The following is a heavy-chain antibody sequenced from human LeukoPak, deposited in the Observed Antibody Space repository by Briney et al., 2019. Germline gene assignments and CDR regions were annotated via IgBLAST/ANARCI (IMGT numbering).Heavy chain of an antibody. Sequence: ASVKVSCKASGYTFTSYAMHWVRQAPGQRLEWMGWINAGNGNTKYSQEFQGRVTITRDTSASTAYMELSSLRSEDMAVYYCARNRGYCSGGSCFNWFDPWGQGTLVTVSS. D-gene: IGHD2-15*01. CDR2: INAGNGNT. V-gene: IGHV1-3*03. J-gene: IGHJ5*02. CDR1: GYTFTSYA. CDR3: ARNRGYCSGGSCFNWFDP.